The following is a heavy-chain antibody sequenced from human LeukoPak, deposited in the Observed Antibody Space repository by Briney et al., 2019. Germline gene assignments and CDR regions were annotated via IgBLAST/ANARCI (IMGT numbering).Heavy chain of an antibody. CDR3: AREDPSLPEISSSWVGVGYFDY. J-gene: IGHJ4*02. CDR1: GFTFSSYS. CDR2: ISSSSSTI. Sequence: PGGSLRLSCAASGFTFSSYSMNWVRQAPGKGLEWVSYISSSSSTIYYADSVKGRFTISRDNAKNSLYLQMNSLRAEDTAVYYCAREDPSLPEISSSWVGVGYFDYWGQGTLVTVSS. D-gene: IGHD6-13*01. V-gene: IGHV3-48*04.